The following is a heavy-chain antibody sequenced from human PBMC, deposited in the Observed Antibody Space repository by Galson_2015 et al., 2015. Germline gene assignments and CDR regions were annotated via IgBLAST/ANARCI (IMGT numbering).Heavy chain of an antibody. CDR2: IYYSGST. CDR3: ARGVSGYYFAFDI. V-gene: IGHV4-59*13. Sequence: SETLSLTCTVSGGSISSYYWSWIRQPPGKGLEWIGYIYYSGSTNYNPSLKSRVTISVDTSKNQFSLKLSSVTAADTAVYYCARGVSGYYFAFDIWGQGTMVTVSS. CDR1: GGSISSYY. J-gene: IGHJ3*02. D-gene: IGHD3-22*01.